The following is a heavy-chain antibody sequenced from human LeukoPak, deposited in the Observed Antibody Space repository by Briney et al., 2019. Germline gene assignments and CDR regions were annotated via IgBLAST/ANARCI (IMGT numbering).Heavy chain of an antibody. D-gene: IGHD3-10*01. V-gene: IGHV3-21*01. J-gene: IGHJ6*02. CDR2: ISSSSSYL. CDR3: AGTLLLWFGELLGEYYYGMDV. CDR1: GFTFSSGS. Sequence: GGSLRLSCAASGFTFSSGSMNWVRHARGRGLGWVSSISSSSSYLYYADSVKGRFTISRDNAKNTLYLQMNSLSAEDTAVYYCAGTLLLWFGELLGEYYYGMDVWGQGTTVTVSS.